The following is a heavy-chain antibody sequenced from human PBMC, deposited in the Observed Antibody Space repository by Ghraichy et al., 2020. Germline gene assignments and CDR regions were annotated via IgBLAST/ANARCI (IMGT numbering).Heavy chain of an antibody. CDR1: GGSISSYY. V-gene: IGHV4-59*01. Sequence: SETLSLTCTVSGGSISSYYWSWIRQPPGKGLEWIGYIYYSGSTNYNPSLKSRVTISVDTSKNQFSLKLSSVTAADTAVYYCARVGLGDYYDSSGYMYAFDIWGQGTMVTVSS. CDR2: IYYSGST. J-gene: IGHJ3*02. D-gene: IGHD3-22*01. CDR3: ARVGLGDYYDSSGYMYAFDI.